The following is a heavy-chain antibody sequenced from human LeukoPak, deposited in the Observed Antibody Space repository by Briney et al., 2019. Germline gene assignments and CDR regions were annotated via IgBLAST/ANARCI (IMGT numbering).Heavy chain of an antibody. CDR1: GGSISSYY. J-gene: IGHJ5*02. CDR2: IYYSGST. D-gene: IGHD3-22*01. Sequence: PSETLSLTCTVSGGSISSYYWSWIRQPPGKGLEWIGYIYYSGSTNYNPSLKSRVTISVDTSKNQFSLKLSSVTAADTAVYYCARGLPYYYDSSGWFDPWGQGTLVTVSS. V-gene: IGHV4-59*01. CDR3: ARGLPYYYDSSGWFDP.